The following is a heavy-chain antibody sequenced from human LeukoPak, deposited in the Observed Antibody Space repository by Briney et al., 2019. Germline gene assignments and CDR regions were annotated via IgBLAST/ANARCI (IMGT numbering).Heavy chain of an antibody. V-gene: IGHV5-51*01. CDR3: ARLLDGSGSYLPIWFDP. J-gene: IGHJ5*02. Sequence: GESLKISCKGSGYSFTRYWIGWVRQMPGKGLEWMGIIYPGDSDTRYSPSFQGQVTISADKSISTAYLQWSSLKASDTAMYYCARLLDGSGSYLPIWFDPWGQGTLVTVSS. CDR1: GYSFTRYW. D-gene: IGHD3-10*01. CDR2: IYPGDSDT.